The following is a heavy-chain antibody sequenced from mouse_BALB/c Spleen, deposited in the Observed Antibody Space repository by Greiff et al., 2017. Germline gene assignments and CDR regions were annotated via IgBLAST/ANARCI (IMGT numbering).Heavy chain of an antibody. CDR3: NGITTVVGFDY. V-gene: IGHV14-4*02. CDR2: IDPENGDT. D-gene: IGHD1-1*01. Sequence: VQLQQSGAELVRSGASVKLSCTASRFNIKDYYMHWVKQRPEQGLEWIGWIDPENGDTEYAPKFQGKATMTADTSSNTAYLQLSSLTSEDTAVYYCNGITTVVGFDYWGQGTTLTVSS. J-gene: IGHJ2*01. CDR1: RFNIKDYY.